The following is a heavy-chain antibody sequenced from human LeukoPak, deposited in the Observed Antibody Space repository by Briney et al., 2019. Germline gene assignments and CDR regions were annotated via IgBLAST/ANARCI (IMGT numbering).Heavy chain of an antibody. CDR2: INAGNGNT. Sequence: GASVKVSCKASGYTFTSYAMHWVRQAPGQRLEWMGWINAGNGNTKYSQKFQGRVTITRDTSASTAYMELSSLRSEDTAVYYCARSSPGGSPWIQLWSPFGYWGQGTLVTVSS. CDR3: ARSSPGGSPWIQLWSPFGY. D-gene: IGHD5-18*01. CDR1: GYTFTSYA. V-gene: IGHV1-3*01. J-gene: IGHJ4*02.